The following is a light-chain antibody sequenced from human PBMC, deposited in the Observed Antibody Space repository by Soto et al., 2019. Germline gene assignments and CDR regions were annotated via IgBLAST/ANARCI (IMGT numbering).Light chain of an antibody. V-gene: IGKV1-5*01. CDR1: QSISTW. CDR3: QQYNSYSYI. Sequence: DLQMAQSPSTLSASVGDRVTITCRASQSISTWLAWYQQKPGKAPNLLIYDASSLESGVPSRFSGSGSGTEFTLTISSLQPDDSATYYCQQYNSYSYIFGQGTKLEIK. CDR2: DAS. J-gene: IGKJ2*01.